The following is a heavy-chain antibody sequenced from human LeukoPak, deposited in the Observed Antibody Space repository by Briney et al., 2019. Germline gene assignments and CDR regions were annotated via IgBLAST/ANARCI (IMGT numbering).Heavy chain of an antibody. J-gene: IGHJ4*02. Sequence: SETLSLTCSVSGGSISSYFWHWIRQPPGKGLEWMGYIFNGGTTAYNPSLKRRVTMVDTSKNQFSLTLSSVTAADTAVYYCARDPDGYKFFDYWGRGSPVTVSS. CDR2: IFNGGTT. CDR1: GGSISSYF. D-gene: IGHD5-24*01. CDR3: ARDPDGYKFFDY. V-gene: IGHV4-59*01.